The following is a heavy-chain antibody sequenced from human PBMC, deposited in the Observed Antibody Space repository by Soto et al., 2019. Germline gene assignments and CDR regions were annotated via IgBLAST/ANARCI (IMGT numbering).Heavy chain of an antibody. CDR1: GYTLTELS. V-gene: IGHV1-24*01. J-gene: IGHJ6*02. D-gene: IGHD2-15*01. CDR3: ATARPYCSGGSSETRDYYYGMDV. Sequence: QVQLVQSGAEVKKPGASVKVSCKVSGYTLTELSMHWVRQAPGKGLEWMGGFDPEDGETIYAQKFQGRVTMTEDTSTDTAYMELSSLRSEDMAVYFCATARPYCSGGSSETRDYYYGMDVWGQGTKVTVSS. CDR2: FDPEDGET.